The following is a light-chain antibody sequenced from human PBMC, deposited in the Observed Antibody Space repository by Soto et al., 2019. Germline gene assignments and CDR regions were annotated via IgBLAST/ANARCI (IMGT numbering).Light chain of an antibody. V-gene: IGLV2-14*01. Sequence: QSALTQPASVSGSPGQSITISCTGSNSDIGRYDHVSWYQHHPGTAPKLLISEVTKRPCGISDRFSGSKSGYTASLTISGLQAEDEADYYCNSHTSGDFRVFGTGTKVTVL. J-gene: IGLJ1*01. CDR3: NSHTSGDFRV. CDR1: NSDIGRYDH. CDR2: EVT.